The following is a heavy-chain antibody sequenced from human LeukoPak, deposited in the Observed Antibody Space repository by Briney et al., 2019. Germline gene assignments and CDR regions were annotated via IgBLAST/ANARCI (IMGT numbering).Heavy chain of an antibody. J-gene: IGHJ6*03. Sequence: SETLSLTCAVDGGSFSGYYWSWIRQPPGKGLEWIGEINHNGSTNYNPSLKSRVTISVDTSKNQFSLKLSSVTAADTAVYYCARGRGSNWSYYYYYMDIWGKGTTVTVSS. V-gene: IGHV4-34*01. CDR2: INHNGST. CDR1: GGSFSGYY. CDR3: ARGRGSNWSYYYYYMDI. D-gene: IGHD6-13*01.